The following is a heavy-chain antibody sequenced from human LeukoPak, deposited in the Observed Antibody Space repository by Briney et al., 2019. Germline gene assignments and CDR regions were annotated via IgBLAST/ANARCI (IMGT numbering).Heavy chain of an antibody. Sequence: SGTSLRLSCAASGFTFSSYGMHWVRQASGKGLEWVAVIQYDGSNKYYGDSVKGRFTISRDNSKNTLYLQMNSLRAEDTAVYYCAKVGRYYYDSSGYFDYWGQGTLVT. CDR2: IQYDGSNK. CDR1: GFTFSSYG. CDR3: AKVGRYYYDSSGYFDY. J-gene: IGHJ4*02. V-gene: IGHV3-30*18. D-gene: IGHD3-22*01.